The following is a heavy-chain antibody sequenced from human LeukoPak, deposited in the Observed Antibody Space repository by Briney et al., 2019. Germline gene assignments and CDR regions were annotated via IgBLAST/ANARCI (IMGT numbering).Heavy chain of an antibody. Sequence: GESLKISCKGSGYSFSSYYIAWVRQMPGKGLEWMGIIYPGDSETRYSPSFQGQVTISADRSISTAYLQWSSLKASDTAMYYCARGGDYPSNWFDPWGQGTLVTVSS. CDR1: GYSFSSYY. D-gene: IGHD4-11*01. CDR3: ARGGDYPSNWFDP. V-gene: IGHV5-51*01. J-gene: IGHJ5*02. CDR2: IYPGDSET.